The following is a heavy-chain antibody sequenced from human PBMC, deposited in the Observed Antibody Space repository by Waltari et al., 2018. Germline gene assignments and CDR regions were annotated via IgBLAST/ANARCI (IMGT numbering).Heavy chain of an antibody. Sequence: QVQLQESGPGLVKPSQTLSLTCTVSGGSISSGSYYWSWIRQPAGKGLEWIGRIYTSGSTNYNPSLKSRVTISVDTSKNQFSLKLSSVTAADTAVYYCARDMATITAFDIWGQGTMVTVSS. CDR2: IYTSGST. V-gene: IGHV4-61*02. J-gene: IGHJ3*02. D-gene: IGHD5-12*01. CDR3: ARDMATITAFDI. CDR1: GGSISSGSYY.